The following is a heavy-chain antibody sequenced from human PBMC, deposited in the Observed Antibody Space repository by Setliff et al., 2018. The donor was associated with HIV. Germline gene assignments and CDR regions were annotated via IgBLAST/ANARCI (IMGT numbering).Heavy chain of an antibody. CDR3: ARHLSATGTFDY. D-gene: IGHD7-27*01. J-gene: IGHJ4*02. CDR1: GYSFTRYW. V-gene: IGHV5-51*01. Sequence: PGESLKISCQGSGYSFTRYWIGWVRQMPGKGLEWMGIIYPGDSDTTYSPSFQGQVTISADKSINTAYLQWTSLRASDTAMYYCARHLSATGTFDYWGQGTLVTVSS. CDR2: IYPGDSDT.